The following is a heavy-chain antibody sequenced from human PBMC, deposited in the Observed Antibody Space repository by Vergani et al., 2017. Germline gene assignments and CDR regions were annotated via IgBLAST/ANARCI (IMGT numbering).Heavy chain of an antibody. CDR3: AKGSYSSPNYYYYYYMDV. CDR2: ISWNSGSI. J-gene: IGHJ6*03. CDR1: GFTFDDYA. Sequence: EVQLVESGGGLVQPGRSLRLSCAASGFTFDDYAMHWVRQAPGKGLEWVSGISWNSGSIGYADSVKGRFTISRDNAKNSLYLQMNSLRAEDTALYYCAKGSYSSPNYYYYYYMDVWGKWTTVTVSS. V-gene: IGHV3-9*01. D-gene: IGHD6-13*01.